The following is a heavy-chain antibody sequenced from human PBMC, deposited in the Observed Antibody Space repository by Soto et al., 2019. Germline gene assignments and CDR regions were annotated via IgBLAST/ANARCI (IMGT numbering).Heavy chain of an antibody. CDR2: INHSGST. Sequence: SETLSLTCAVYGGSFSGYYWSWIRQPPGKGLEWIGEINHSGSTNYNPSLKSRVTISVDTSKNQFSLKLSSVTVADTAVYYCARGVIVVVVAPYYYYYMDVWGKGTTVTVSS. J-gene: IGHJ6*03. V-gene: IGHV4-34*01. CDR1: GGSFSGYY. CDR3: ARGVIVVVVAPYYYYYMDV. D-gene: IGHD2-15*01.